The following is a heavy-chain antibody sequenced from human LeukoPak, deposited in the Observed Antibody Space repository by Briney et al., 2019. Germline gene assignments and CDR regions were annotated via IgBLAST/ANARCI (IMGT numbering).Heavy chain of an antibody. CDR1: GFTVNTNY. Sequence: PGGSLRLSCAVSGFTVNTNYMSWVRQTSGKGLEWVSVLHNDGTSHYADSVRGRFSISRDNSKNTLYLQMDSLTADDTGIYYCARDRPLGGVLDFDYWGQGTLVTVSS. D-gene: IGHD3-16*01. CDR3: ARDRPLGGVLDFDY. CDR2: LHNDGTS. V-gene: IGHV3-66*01. J-gene: IGHJ4*02.